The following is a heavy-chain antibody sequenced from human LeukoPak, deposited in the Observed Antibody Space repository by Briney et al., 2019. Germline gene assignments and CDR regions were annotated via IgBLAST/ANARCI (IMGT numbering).Heavy chain of an antibody. CDR1: GGSLSGYY. J-gene: IGHJ4*02. V-gene: IGHV4-34*01. CDR2: INHSGST. D-gene: IGHD1-26*01. Sequence: SETLSLTCAVYGGSLSGYYCRWIRQPPGKGLGWIGEINHSGSTNSNPSLKSRVTISVDTSKNQFSLKLSSVTAADTAVYYCARGSLVGPTDYWGQGTLVTVSS. CDR3: ARGSLVGPTDY.